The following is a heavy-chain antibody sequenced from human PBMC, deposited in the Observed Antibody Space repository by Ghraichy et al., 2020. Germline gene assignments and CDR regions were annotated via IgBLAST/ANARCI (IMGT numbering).Heavy chain of an antibody. CDR3: HGYGLGRVY. D-gene: IGHD3-10*01. V-gene: IGHV3-15*01. Sequence: GGSLRLSCAASGFSFKDAWMSWVRQAPGKGLEWVGLIRSKTNGETTEHAAPVKGRFTISRDDSENTLYLQMNSLKTEDTAVYYCHGYGLGRVYWGQGTLVTVSS. J-gene: IGHJ4*02. CDR2: IRSKTNGETT. CDR1: GFSFKDAW.